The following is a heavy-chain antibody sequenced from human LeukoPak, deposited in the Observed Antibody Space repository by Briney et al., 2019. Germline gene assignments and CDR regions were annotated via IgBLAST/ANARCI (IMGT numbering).Heavy chain of an antibody. J-gene: IGHJ4*02. V-gene: IGHV4-30-2*01. D-gene: IGHD3-9*01. CDR2: IYHSGST. CDR1: GGSISSGGYS. CDR3: ARGNDIHFDY. Sequence: PSETLSLTCAVSGGSISSGGYSWSWIRQPPGKGLEWIGYIYHSGSTYYNPSLKSRVTISVDRSKNQFPLKLSSVTAADTAVYYCARGNDIHFDYWGQGTLVTVSS.